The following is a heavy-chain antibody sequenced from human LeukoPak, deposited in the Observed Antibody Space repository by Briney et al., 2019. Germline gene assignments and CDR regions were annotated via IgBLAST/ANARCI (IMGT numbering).Heavy chain of an antibody. CDR1: GYTITGYY. CDR2: LNPNTGGT. Sequence: ASVKVSCKAFGYTITGYYIHWVRQAPGQGLEWMGFLNPNTGGTSYAQKFQARVTMTRDTSISTAYMELSGLRSDDTAVYYCARRYDFWSGYPTAFDYWGQGTLVTVSS. J-gene: IGHJ4*02. CDR3: ARRYDFWSGYPTAFDY. V-gene: IGHV1-2*02. D-gene: IGHD3-3*01.